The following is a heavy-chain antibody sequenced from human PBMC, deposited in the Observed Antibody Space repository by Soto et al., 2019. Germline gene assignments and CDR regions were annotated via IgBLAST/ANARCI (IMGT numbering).Heavy chain of an antibody. J-gene: IGHJ6*02. D-gene: IGHD6-13*01. V-gene: IGHV2-70*01. Sequence: SGPTLVNPTQTLTLTCTFSGFSLSTSGMCVSWIRQPPGKALEWLALIDWDDDKYYSTSLKTRLTISKDTSKNQVVLTMTNMDPVDTAAYYCARIPIAAAGTGDYYYYGMDVWGQGTTVTVSS. CDR2: IDWDDDK. CDR3: ARIPIAAAGTGDYYYYGMDV. CDR1: GFSLSTSGMC.